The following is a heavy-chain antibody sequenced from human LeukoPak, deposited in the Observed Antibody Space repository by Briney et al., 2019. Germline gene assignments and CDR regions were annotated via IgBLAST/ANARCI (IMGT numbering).Heavy chain of an antibody. J-gene: IGHJ6*02. Sequence: GGSLRLSCAASGFTFSSYWMSWVRQAPGKGLEWVANIKQGGSEKYYVDSVKGRFTISRDNAKNSLYLQMNSLRAEDTAVYYCARAPSYCTNGVCYLDYYGMDVWGQGTTVTVSS. CDR1: GFTFSSYW. CDR2: IKQGGSEK. D-gene: IGHD2-8*01. CDR3: ARAPSYCTNGVCYLDYYGMDV. V-gene: IGHV3-7*01.